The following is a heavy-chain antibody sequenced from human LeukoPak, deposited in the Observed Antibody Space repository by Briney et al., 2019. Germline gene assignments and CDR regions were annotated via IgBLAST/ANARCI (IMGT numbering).Heavy chain of an antibody. Sequence: SETLSLTCAVYGGSFSTYYWSWIRQPPGKGLEWIGEINHSGSTNYNPSLKSRVAISVDTSKNQFSLKLSSVTAADTAVYYCARGVREYYYYYGMDVWGQGTTVTVSS. D-gene: IGHD4/OR15-4a*01. V-gene: IGHV4-34*01. CDR2: INHSGST. CDR3: ARGVREYYYYYGMDV. CDR1: GGSFSTYY. J-gene: IGHJ6*02.